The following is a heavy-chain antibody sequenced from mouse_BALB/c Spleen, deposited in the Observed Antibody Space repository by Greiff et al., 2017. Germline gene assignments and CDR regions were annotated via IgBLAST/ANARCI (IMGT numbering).Heavy chain of an antibody. Sequence: EVQLVESGGGLVKPGGSLKLSCAASGFTFSSYAMSWVRQTPEKRLEWVATISSGGSYTYYPDSVKGRFTISRDNAKNTLYLQMSSLRSEDTAMYYCADHDDAYWGQGTLVTVSA. CDR2: ISSGGSYT. CDR3: ADHDDAY. V-gene: IGHV5-9-3*01. J-gene: IGHJ3*01. D-gene: IGHD2-4*01. CDR1: GFTFSSYA.